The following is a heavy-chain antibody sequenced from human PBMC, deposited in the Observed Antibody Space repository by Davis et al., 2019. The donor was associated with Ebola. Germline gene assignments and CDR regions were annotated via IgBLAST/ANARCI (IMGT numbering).Heavy chain of an antibody. J-gene: IGHJ6*04. D-gene: IGHD5-12*01. V-gene: IGHV6-1*01. Sequence: HSQTLSLTCAISGDSVSGNNGAWNWIRQSPSRGLEWLGRTYYYRSKWYIDYAESVKSRIIINPDTSKNQLTLQLNSVTPEDTAVYYCARGWLRTGVDVWGKGTTVIVSS. CDR1: GDSVSGNNGA. CDR3: ARGWLRTGVDV. CDR2: TYYYRSKWYI.